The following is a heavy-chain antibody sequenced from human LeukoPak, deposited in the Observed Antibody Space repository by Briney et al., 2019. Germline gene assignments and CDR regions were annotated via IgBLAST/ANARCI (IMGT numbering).Heavy chain of an antibody. V-gene: IGHV4-34*01. CDR3: ARGLYCSGGSCYSSRYYYYYYMDV. D-gene: IGHD2-15*01. CDR1: GGSFSGYY. Sequence: SETLSLTCAVYGGSFSGYYWSWIRQPPGKGLEWIGEINHSGSTNYNPSLKSRVTISVDTSKNQFSLKLSSVTAADTAVYYCARGLYCSGGSCYSSRYYYYYYMDVWGKGTTVTVSS. J-gene: IGHJ6*03. CDR2: INHSGST.